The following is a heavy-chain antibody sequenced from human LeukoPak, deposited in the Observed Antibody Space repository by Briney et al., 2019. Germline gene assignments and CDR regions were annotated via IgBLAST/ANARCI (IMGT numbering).Heavy chain of an antibody. CDR1: GFTFSSYA. CDR3: AKGPNWFDP. Sequence: GSLRLSCAASGFTFSSYAMSWVRQTPGKGLEWVSGITGSGGSTYYADSVKGRFTISRDNSKNTLYLQMNNLRAEDTAVYYCAKGPNWFDPWGQGTLVTVSS. CDR2: ITGSGGST. J-gene: IGHJ5*02. V-gene: IGHV3-23*01.